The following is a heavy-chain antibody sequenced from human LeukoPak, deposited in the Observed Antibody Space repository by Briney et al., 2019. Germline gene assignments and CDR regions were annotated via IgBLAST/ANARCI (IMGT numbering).Heavy chain of an antibody. CDR2: IYSGGST. V-gene: IGHV3-66*01. Sequence: GGSLRLSCAASGFTVSSNYMSWVRQAPGKGPEWVSVIYSGGSTYYADSVKGRFTISRDNSKNTLYLQMNSLRAEDTAVYYCARNYYGSGSRPDYWGQGTLVTVSS. D-gene: IGHD3-10*01. J-gene: IGHJ4*02. CDR1: GFTVSSNY. CDR3: ARNYYGSGSRPDY.